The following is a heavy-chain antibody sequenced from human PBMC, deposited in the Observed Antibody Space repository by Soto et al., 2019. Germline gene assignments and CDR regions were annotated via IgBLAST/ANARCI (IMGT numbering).Heavy chain of an antibody. CDR2: IIPVLGVE. V-gene: IGHV1-69*02. D-gene: IGHD2-8*01. Sequence: QVQLVQSGAEIKNRGSSVKVSCKASGDTFSRSIISWVRQAPGQRLEWMGRIIPVLGVENHAQNFQGRVTVTADKSTSTAYLELSSLKSEDTAIYYCATSTAGVYVVHDWGQGTLVTVSS. CDR3: ATSTAGVYVVHD. CDR1: GDTFSRSI. J-gene: IGHJ4*02.